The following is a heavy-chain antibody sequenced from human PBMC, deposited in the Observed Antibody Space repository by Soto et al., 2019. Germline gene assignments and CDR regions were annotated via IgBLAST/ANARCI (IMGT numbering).Heavy chain of an antibody. J-gene: IGHJ4*02. Sequence: EVQLVESGGGLVQPGGSLRLSCAASGFTFRTSWMYWVRQPPGKGLVWVSRINDDGSTTTYADSVKGRFTISRDNAKNTLFMQMDSLRAEDMGVYYCARSNYGPDYWGQGTLVTVSS. D-gene: IGHD3-10*01. V-gene: IGHV3-74*03. CDR1: GFTFRTSW. CDR2: INDDGSTT. CDR3: ARSNYGPDY.